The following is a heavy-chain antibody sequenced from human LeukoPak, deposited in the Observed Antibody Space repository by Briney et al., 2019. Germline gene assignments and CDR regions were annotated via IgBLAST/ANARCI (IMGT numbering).Heavy chain of an antibody. CDR1: GGSISSYY. CDR2: IYYSGST. J-gene: IGHJ5*02. Sequence: PSETLSLTCTVSGGSISSYYWSWIRQPPGKGLEWIGYIYYSGSTNYNPSLKSRVTISVDTSKNQFSLKLSSVTAADTAVYYCARDGGHYHDSSGYNWFDPWGQGTLVTVSS. CDR3: ARDGGHYHDSSGYNWFDP. D-gene: IGHD3-22*01. V-gene: IGHV4-59*01.